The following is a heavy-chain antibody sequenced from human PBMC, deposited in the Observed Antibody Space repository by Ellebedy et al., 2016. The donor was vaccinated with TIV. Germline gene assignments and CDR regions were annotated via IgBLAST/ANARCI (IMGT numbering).Heavy chain of an antibody. CDR2: ISGSGSYI. V-gene: IGHV3-11*06. CDR1: GFTFSDYY. CDR3: ARGSNGAFDY. J-gene: IGHJ4*02. Sequence: LSLTCAASGFTFSDYYMSWIRQAPGKGLDWVSYISGSGSYISYADSVKGRFTISRDNAKNSLYLQMNSLRAEDTAVYYCARGSNGAFDYWGQGTLVTVSS. D-gene: IGHD4-17*01.